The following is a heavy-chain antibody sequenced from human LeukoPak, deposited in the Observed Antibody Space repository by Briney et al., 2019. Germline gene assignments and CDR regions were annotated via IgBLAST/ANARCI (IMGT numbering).Heavy chain of an antibody. CDR3: ARPSNVGGGIAAAGSYYFDY. CDR1: GYSFTSYW. Sequence: GESLQISCKGSGYSFTSYWIGWVRQMPGKGLEWMGIIYPGDSDTRYSPSFQGQVTISADKSISTAYLQWSSLKASDTAMYYCARPSNVGGGIAAAGSYYFDYWGQGTLVTVSS. CDR2: IYPGDSDT. J-gene: IGHJ4*02. V-gene: IGHV5-51*01. D-gene: IGHD6-13*01.